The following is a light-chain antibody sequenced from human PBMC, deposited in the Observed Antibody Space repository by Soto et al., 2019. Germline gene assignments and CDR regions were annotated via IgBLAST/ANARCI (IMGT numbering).Light chain of an antibody. V-gene: IGKV1-5*03. Sequence: DIQMTQSPSPLSASVGDRVTITCRASQTVYNWLAWYQQKPGKAPNLLIYKASTLETGVPSRFSGTGSGTEFTLTITSLQPDDFATYFCQQYDSYPLTFGGGTKVEIK. CDR3: QQYDSYPLT. J-gene: IGKJ4*01. CDR2: KAS. CDR1: QTVYNW.